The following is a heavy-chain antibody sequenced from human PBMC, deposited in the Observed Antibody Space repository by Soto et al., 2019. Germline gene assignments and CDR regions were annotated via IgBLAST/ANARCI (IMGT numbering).Heavy chain of an antibody. J-gene: IGHJ6*01. CDR2: IMPIFRAP. Sequence: QVQLVQSGAGVKKPGSSVKVSCKASGGAFSDYAFSWVRQAPGQGLEWLGGIMPIFRAPDYAQKFQGRVTITADEFTRTAYMEMNSLRSEDTAVYYCASWLKGPDIGNYYYGMDVWGQGTTVTVSA. V-gene: IGHV1-69*12. D-gene: IGHD2-15*01. CDR3: ASWLKGPDIGNYYYGMDV. CDR1: GGAFSDYA.